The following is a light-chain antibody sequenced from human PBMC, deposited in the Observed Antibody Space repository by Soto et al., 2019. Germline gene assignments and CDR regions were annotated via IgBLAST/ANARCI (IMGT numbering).Light chain of an antibody. CDR2: DAS. J-gene: IGKJ4*01. CDR1: QSVSSY. CDR3: QQRSNWPLT. Sequence: EIVLTQSPATLSLSPGERATLSCRASQSVSSYLAWYQQKPGQGPRLLIYDASKTATGIPARFSGSGSGTDFTLTISSLEPEDFAVYYCQQRSNWPLTFGGGTKVEIK. V-gene: IGKV3-11*01.